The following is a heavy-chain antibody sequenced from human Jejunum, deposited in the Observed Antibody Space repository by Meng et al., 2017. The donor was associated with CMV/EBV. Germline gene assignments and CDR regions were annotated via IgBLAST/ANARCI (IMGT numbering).Heavy chain of an antibody. V-gene: IGHV3-21*01. D-gene: IGHD2-2*03. CDR2: ISNSGSYV. CDR3: ARDIGDCVSTTCYYFDS. J-gene: IGHJ4*02. CDR1: FTFRDYS. Sequence: FTFRDYSMTWVRQAPGKGLEWVSSISNSGSYVYYADSVKGRFTISRDNSKNSLSLQMNSLRAEDTAVYYCARDIGDCVSTTCYYFDSWGQGALVTVSS.